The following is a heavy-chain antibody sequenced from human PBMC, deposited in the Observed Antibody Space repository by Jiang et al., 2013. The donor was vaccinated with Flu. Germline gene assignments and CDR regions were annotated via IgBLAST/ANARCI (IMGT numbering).Heavy chain of an antibody. J-gene: IGHJ4*02. CDR3: AHLVYGGIQN. Sequence: PPGKALEWLALIYWDDDKRYSPSLKSRLTITKDTFKNQVVLTMTNMDPVDTATYYCAHLVYGGIQNWGQGTLVTVSS. V-gene: IGHV2-5*02. CDR2: IYWDDDK. D-gene: IGHD4-23*01.